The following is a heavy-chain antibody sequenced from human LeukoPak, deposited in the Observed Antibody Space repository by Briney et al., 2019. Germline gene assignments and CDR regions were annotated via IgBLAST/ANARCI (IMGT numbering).Heavy chain of an antibody. V-gene: IGHV1-2*02. CDR3: AKNSWFGVYGMDV. D-gene: IGHD3-10*01. J-gene: IGHJ6*02. Sequence: ASVKVSCKASGYTFTGYYMHWVRQAPGQGLVWMGWINPNSGGTNYAQKFQGRVTMTRDTSISTAYMELSRLRSDDTAVYYCAKNSWFGVYGMDVWGQGTTVTVSS. CDR2: INPNSGGT. CDR1: GYTFTGYY.